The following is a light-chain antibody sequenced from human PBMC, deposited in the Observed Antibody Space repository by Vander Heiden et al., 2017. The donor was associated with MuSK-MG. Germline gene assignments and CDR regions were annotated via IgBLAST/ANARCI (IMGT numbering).Light chain of an antibody. CDR1: QSISSY. V-gene: IGKV1-39*01. CDR2: AAT. CDR3: QQCYSTPPT. J-gene: IGKJ2*01. Sequence: DIQMTQSPSSLSASVGDRVTITCRASQSISSYLNWYQQKPGKAPKLLIYAATSLQSGVPSMFSGSGSGADITLTISSLQPEYFATYYHQQCYSTPPTFGQGTKLEIK.